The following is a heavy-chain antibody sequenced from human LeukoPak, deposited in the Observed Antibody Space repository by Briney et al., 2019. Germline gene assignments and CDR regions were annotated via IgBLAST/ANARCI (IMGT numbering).Heavy chain of an antibody. CDR1: GGSISSGGYY. CDR3: AVSSGWYRGPYYYYYGMDA. V-gene: IGHV4-31*03. D-gene: IGHD6-19*01. J-gene: IGHJ6*02. CDR2: IYYSGST. Sequence: PSQTLSLTCTVSGGSISSGGYYWSWIRQHPGKGLEWIGYIYYSGSTYYNPSLKSRVTISVDTSKNQFSLKLSSVTAADTAVYYCAVSSGWYRGPYYYYYGMDAWGQGTTVTVSS.